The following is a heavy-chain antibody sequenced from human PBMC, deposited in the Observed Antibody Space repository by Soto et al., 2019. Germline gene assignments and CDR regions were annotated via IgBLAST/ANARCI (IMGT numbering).Heavy chain of an antibody. V-gene: IGHV4-59*01. CDR3: AKDRRVTYCSGDSCYGGYYGMDV. CDR2: VYESGNT. Sequence: PSETLSLTCTVPGVSISSFHWHWIRQPPGKGLEWIGYVYESGNTKYNPSLRGRVIMSVDTSKKQVSLKLSSVTAADTAVYYCAKDRRVTYCSGDSCYGGYYGMDVWGQGTTVTVSS. J-gene: IGHJ6*02. CDR1: GVSISSFH. D-gene: IGHD2-15*01.